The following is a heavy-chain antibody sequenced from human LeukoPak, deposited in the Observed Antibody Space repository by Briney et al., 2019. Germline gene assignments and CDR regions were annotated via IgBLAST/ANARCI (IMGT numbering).Heavy chain of an antibody. Sequence: GGSLRPAWPASGSTFSSYWMSSVRQAPGKGLEWVANIKQDESEKYYVDSVKGRFTISRDNAKNSLYLQINSLRAEDTAVYYCARAYDYGDHVGNYFDPWGQGTLVTVSS. J-gene: IGHJ4*02. CDR1: GSTFSSYW. CDR2: IKQDESEK. D-gene: IGHD4-17*01. CDR3: ARAYDYGDHVGNYFDP. V-gene: IGHV3-7*03.